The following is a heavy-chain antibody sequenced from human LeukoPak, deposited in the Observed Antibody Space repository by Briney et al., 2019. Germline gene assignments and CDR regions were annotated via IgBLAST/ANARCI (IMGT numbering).Heavy chain of an antibody. J-gene: IGHJ4*02. D-gene: IGHD3-3*01. CDR2: INPSGGST. CDR3: ARDHFDYDFWSGYHQPYYFDY. CDR1: GGTFSSYA. Sequence: ASVKVSCKASGGTFSSYAISWVRQAPGQGLEWMGIINPSGGSTSYAQKFQGRVTMTRDTSTNTVYMELSSLRSEDTAVYYCARDHFDYDFWSGYHQPYYFDYWGQGTLVTVSS. V-gene: IGHV1-46*01.